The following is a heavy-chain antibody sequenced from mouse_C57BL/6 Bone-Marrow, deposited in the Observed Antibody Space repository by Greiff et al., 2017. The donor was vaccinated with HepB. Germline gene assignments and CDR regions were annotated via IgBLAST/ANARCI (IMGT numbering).Heavy chain of an antibody. V-gene: IGHV1-62-2*01. CDR3: ARHDYYGNYVYYAMDY. J-gene: IGHJ4*01. D-gene: IGHD2-1*01. CDR1: GYTFTEYT. Sequence: QVQLQQSGAELVKPGASVKLSCKASGYTFTEYTIHWVKQRSGQGLEWIGWFYPGSGSIKYNEKFKDKATLTADKSSSTVYMELSRLTSEDSAVYCCARHDYYGNYVYYAMDYWGQGTSVTVSS. CDR2: FYPGSGSI.